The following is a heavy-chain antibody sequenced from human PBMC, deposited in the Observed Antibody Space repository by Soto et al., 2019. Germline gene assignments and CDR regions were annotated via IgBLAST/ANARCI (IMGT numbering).Heavy chain of an antibody. D-gene: IGHD3-10*01. V-gene: IGHV3-23*01. J-gene: IGHJ4*02. CDR1: GFSVSSYA. CDR3: ACLSGTVLRYGC. Sequence: GGSLRLSCVASGFSVSSYAMTWVRQAPGKGLEWVSAISGSFGSTYYADSVQGRFTVSRNNSKNTQYLQMNSLRAEASAVYYCACLSGTVLRYGCWGTGTQVTASS. CDR2: ISGSFGST.